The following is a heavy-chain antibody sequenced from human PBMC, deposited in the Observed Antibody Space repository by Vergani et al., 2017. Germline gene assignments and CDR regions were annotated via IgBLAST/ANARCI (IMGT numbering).Heavy chain of an antibody. Sequence: QVQLVQSGAEVKKPGSSVKVSCKASGGTFSSYAISWVRQAPGQGLEWMGWINTNTGNPTYAQGFTGRFVFSLDISVSTAYLQISSLKAEDTAVYYCAGEKEPYYYASGFDYWGQGTLVTVSS. J-gene: IGHJ4*02. CDR2: INTNTGNP. CDR3: AGEKEPYYYASGFDY. V-gene: IGHV7-4-1*02. CDR1: GGTFSSYA. D-gene: IGHD3-22*01.